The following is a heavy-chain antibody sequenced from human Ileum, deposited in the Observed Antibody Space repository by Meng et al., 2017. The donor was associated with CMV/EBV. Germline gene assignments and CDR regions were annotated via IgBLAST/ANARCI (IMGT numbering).Heavy chain of an antibody. CDR2: INWDGTNT. CDR3: ARDGH. CDR1: GFTFDDYS. V-gene: IGHV3-43*01. J-gene: IGHJ4*02. Sequence: VQFVESGGLVVQPGGYLRLSFAASGFTFDDYSMHWVRQRPGKGLEWISIINWDGTNTDYADSVRGRFTISRDNSRNSLYLEMNSLRTEDTAFYFCARDGHWGQGTLVTVSS.